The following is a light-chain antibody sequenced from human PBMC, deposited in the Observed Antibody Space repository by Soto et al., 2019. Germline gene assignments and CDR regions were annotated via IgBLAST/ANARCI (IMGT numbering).Light chain of an antibody. CDR3: QQYASSPFT. Sequence: EIVLTQSPGTLSLSPGDRATLSCRASRSVTSDYLGWYQQKPGQAPRLLIYGASSRATGIPDRFSGSGSGTDFTLTVSRLEPEDFALYYCQQYASSPFTFGQGTKLEI. J-gene: IGKJ2*01. CDR1: RSVTSDY. V-gene: IGKV3-20*01. CDR2: GAS.